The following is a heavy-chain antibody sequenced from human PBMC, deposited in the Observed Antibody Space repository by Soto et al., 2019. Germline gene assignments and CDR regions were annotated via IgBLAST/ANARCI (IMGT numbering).Heavy chain of an antibody. CDR2: IIPIFGTA. D-gene: IGHD6-13*01. V-gene: IGHV1-69*06. CDR3: ARGSSSWYDLDY. J-gene: IGHJ4*02. Sequence: SVKVSCKVSGGTFSSYAISWVRQAPGQGLEWMGGIIPIFGTANYAQKFQGRVTITADKSTSTAYMELSSLRSEDTAVYYCARGSSSWYDLDYWGQGTLVTVSS. CDR1: GGTFSSYA.